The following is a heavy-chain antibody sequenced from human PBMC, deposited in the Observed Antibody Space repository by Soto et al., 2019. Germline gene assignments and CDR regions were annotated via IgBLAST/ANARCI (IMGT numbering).Heavy chain of an antibody. V-gene: IGHV4-39*01. J-gene: IGHJ4*02. D-gene: IGHD1-20*01. CDR3: ARHRRVNGIYAQPLDY. CDR1: GGSISSSSSY. CDR2: IYYNGRT. Sequence: SETLSLTCTVSGGSISSSSSYWAWIRQPPGRGLEWIGAIYYNGRTYYKPSLKSRVTISVDTSKNQFSLNLSPVAAADSAVYYCARHRRVNGIYAQPLDYWGQGTPVTVSS.